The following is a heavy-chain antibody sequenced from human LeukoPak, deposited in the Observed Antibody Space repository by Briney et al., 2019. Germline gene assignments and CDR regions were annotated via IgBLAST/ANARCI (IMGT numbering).Heavy chain of an antibody. Sequence: GASVKVSCKASGYTFTSYGINWVRQAPGQGLEWMGWISAYNDNTNYAQELQGRVTMTTDTSTSTAYMELRSLRSDDTAVYYCARVGVYYYDSSGFDYWGQGTLVTVSS. D-gene: IGHD3-22*01. CDR2: ISAYNDNT. CDR3: ARVGVYYYDSSGFDY. CDR1: GYTFTSYG. V-gene: IGHV1-18*01. J-gene: IGHJ4*02.